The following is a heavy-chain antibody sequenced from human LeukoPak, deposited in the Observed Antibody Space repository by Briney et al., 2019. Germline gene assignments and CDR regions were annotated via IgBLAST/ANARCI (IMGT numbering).Heavy chain of an antibody. Sequence: PGRSLRLSCAASGFTFSSYAMHWVRQAPGKGLEWVAVISYDGSNKYYADSVKGRFTISRDNSKNTLYLQMNSLRAEDTAVYYCARESGEEGAFGIWGQGTMVTVSS. J-gene: IGHJ3*02. CDR1: GFTFSSYA. CDR2: ISYDGSNK. CDR3: ARESGEEGAFGI. D-gene: IGHD1-26*01. V-gene: IGHV3-30*04.